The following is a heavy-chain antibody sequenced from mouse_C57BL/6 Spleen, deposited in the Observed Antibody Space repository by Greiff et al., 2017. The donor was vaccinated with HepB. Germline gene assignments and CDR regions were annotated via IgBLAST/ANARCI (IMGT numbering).Heavy chain of an antibody. J-gene: IGHJ2*01. D-gene: IGHD2-1*01. CDR1: GYTFTSYW. CDR2: IDPSDSYT. CDR3: ARIYGNYVGVFFDY. Sequence: VQLQQPGAELVRPGTSVKLSCKASGYTFTSYWMHWVKQRPGQGLEWIGVIDPSDSYTNYNQKLKGKATLTVDTSSSTAYMQLSSLTSEDSAVYYCARIYGNYVGVFFDYWGQGTTLTVSS. V-gene: IGHV1-59*01.